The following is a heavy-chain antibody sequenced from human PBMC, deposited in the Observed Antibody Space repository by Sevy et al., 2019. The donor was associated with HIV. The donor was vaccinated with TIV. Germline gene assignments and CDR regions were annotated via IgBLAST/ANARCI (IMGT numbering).Heavy chain of an antibody. Sequence: SETLSLTCAVSGGSISSGGYSWSWIRQPPGQGLEWIGYTYHRGSTYDNPSLNGRVTISVDRTKNQFSLKLSSVTAADTAVYYCARGLSGYGKKYYFDYWGQGTLVTVSS. CDR1: GGSISSGGYS. D-gene: IGHD5-12*01. V-gene: IGHV4-30-2*01. J-gene: IGHJ4*02. CDR2: TYHRGST. CDR3: ARGLSGYGKKYYFDY.